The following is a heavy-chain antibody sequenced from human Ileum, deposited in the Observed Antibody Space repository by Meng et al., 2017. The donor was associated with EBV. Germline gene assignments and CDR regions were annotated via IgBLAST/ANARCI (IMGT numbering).Heavy chain of an antibody. D-gene: IGHD3-10*01. CDR3: ARGYGSGRDYFDY. V-gene: IGHV4-4*02. J-gene: IGHJ4*02. CDR1: GGSISSSNW. Sequence: QGQLQESGPGLVKPSGTLSLTLAVSGGSISSSNWWNWVRQPPGKGLEWIGEIYYSGSTIYNPSLKSRVTISVDKSKNLFSLKLSSVTAADTAVYYCARGYGSGRDYFDYWGQGTLVTVSS. CDR2: IYYSGST.